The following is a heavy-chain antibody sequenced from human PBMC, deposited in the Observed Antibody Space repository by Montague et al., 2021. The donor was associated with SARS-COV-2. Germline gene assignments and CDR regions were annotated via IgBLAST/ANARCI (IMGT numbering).Heavy chain of an antibody. V-gene: IGHV3-48*04. J-gene: IGHJ4*02. CDR3: GRVASEPSAVAPDY. CDR1: GFTFSRYS. CDR2: ISMSETRT. Sequence: SLRLSCAAAGFTFSRYSMNWVRQVPGKGLEWISYISMSETRTQYADSVKGRFTISRDNARNSLYLQMRSLTAGDTAVYYCGRVASEPSAVAPDYWGQGTLVTVSS. D-gene: IGHD6-19*01.